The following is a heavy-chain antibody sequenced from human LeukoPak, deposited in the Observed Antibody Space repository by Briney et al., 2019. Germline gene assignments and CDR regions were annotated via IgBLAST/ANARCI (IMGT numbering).Heavy chain of an antibody. D-gene: IGHD6-13*01. CDR3: AREQGSSWYQAHSFDY. V-gene: IGHV4-4*07. Sequence: SETLSLTCTVSGGSISSYYWSWIRQPAGKGLEWIGRIYTSGSTNYNPSLKSRVTISVDTSKNQFSLKLSSVTAADTAVYYCAREQGSSWYQAHSFDYWGQGTLVTVSS. CDR2: IYTSGST. J-gene: IGHJ4*02. CDR1: GGSISSYY.